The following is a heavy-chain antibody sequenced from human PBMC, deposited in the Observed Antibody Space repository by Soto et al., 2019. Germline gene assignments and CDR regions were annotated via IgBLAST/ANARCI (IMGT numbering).Heavy chain of an antibody. Sequence: PGGSLRLSCAASGFTFSSYSMNWVRQAPGKGLEWVSSISSSSSYIYYADSVKGQFTISRDNSKNTLYLQMNSLRAEDTAVYYCAKAYSGPFDIWGQGTMVTVSS. D-gene: IGHD1-26*01. V-gene: IGHV3-21*01. J-gene: IGHJ3*02. CDR2: ISSSSSYI. CDR3: AKAYSGPFDI. CDR1: GFTFSSYS.